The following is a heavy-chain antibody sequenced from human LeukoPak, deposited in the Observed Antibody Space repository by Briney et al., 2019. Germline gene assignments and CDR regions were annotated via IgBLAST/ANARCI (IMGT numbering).Heavy chain of an antibody. V-gene: IGHV4-34*01. Sequence: SETLSLTCAVYGGSFSGYYWSWIRQPPGKGLEWIGEINHSGSTNYNPSLKSRVTISVDTSKNQFSLKLSSVTAADTAVYYCARRGPHMVRGVSRHAFDIWGQGTMVTVSS. CDR2: INHSGST. D-gene: IGHD3-10*01. CDR1: GGSFSGYY. CDR3: ARRGPHMVRGVSRHAFDI. J-gene: IGHJ3*02.